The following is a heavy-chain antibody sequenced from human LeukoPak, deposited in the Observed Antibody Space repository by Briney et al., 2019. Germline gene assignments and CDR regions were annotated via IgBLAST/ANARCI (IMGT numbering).Heavy chain of an antibody. CDR2: ISAYDGNT. V-gene: IGHV1-18*01. CDR1: GYTFTSYG. D-gene: IGHD3-3*01. J-gene: IGHJ4*02. Sequence: GASVKVSCKASGYTFTSYGISWVRQAPGQGLEWMGWISAYDGNTNYAQKLQGRVTMTTDTSTSTAYMELRSLRSDDTAVYYCARDSTIFGVVITFDYWGQGTLVTVSS. CDR3: ARDSTIFGVVITFDY.